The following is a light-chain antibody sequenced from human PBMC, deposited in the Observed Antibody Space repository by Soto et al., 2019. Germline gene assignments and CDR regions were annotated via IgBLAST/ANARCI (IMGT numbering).Light chain of an antibody. V-gene: IGLV2-14*01. CDR2: EVS. J-gene: IGLJ1*01. Sequence: QSALTQPASVSGSPGQSITISCTGTSSDVGTYNYVSWYQQHPGKAPKLMIYEVSNQPSGVSNRFSGSKSGNTASLTISGLQAEDEADYYCSSYRSSITYVFGTGTKVTVL. CDR1: SSDVGTYNY. CDR3: SSYRSSITYV.